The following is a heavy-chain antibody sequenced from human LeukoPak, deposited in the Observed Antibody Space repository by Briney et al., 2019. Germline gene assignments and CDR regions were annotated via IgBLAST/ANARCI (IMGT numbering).Heavy chain of an antibody. V-gene: IGHV4-38-2*02. D-gene: IGHD1-26*01. Sequence: SETLSLTCTVCGYSISSGYYWGWIRQPPGKGLEWIGSIYHSGSTYYNPSLKSRVTISVDTSKNQFSLKLSSVTAADTAVYYCARIVGATGWFDPWGQGTLVTVSS. CDR2: IYHSGST. CDR1: GYSISSGYY. CDR3: ARIVGATGWFDP. J-gene: IGHJ5*02.